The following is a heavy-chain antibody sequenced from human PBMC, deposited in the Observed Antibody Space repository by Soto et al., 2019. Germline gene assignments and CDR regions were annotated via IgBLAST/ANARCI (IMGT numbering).Heavy chain of an antibody. Sequence: GGSLRLSCAASGFTFSSYAMSWVRQAPGKGLEWVSAISGSGGSTYYADSVKGRFTISRDNSKNTLYLQMNSLRAEDTAVYYCARWGLDYSYFDYWGQGTLVTVSS. J-gene: IGHJ4*02. V-gene: IGHV3-23*01. CDR3: ARWGLDYSYFDY. CDR2: ISGSGGST. CDR1: GFTFSSYA. D-gene: IGHD4-4*01.